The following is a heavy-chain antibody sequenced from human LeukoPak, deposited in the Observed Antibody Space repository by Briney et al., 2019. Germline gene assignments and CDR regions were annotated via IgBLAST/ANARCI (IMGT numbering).Heavy chain of an antibody. J-gene: IGHJ4*02. V-gene: IGHV1-2*02. D-gene: IGHD5-18*01. CDR2: INPNSGGT. Sequence: ASVKVSCKASGYTFTGYYMHWVRQAPGQGLEWMGWINPNSGGTNYAQKFQGRVTMTRDTSISTAYMELSRLRSDDTAAYYCARDGDSYGYFDYWGQGTLVTVSS. CDR1: GYTFTGYY. CDR3: ARDGDSYGYFDY.